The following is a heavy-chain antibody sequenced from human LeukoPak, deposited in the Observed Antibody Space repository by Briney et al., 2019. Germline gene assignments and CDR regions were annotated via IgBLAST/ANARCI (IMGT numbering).Heavy chain of an antibody. V-gene: IGHV1-24*01. J-gene: IGHJ4*02. CDR2: FDPEDGET. CDR3: ATEGKMVRGVYTDY. Sequence: ASVKVSCKVSGYTLTELSMHWVRQAPGKGLEWMGRFDPEDGETIYAQKFQGRVTMTADTSTDTAYMELSSRRSEDTAVYYCATEGKMVRGVYTDYWGQGTLVTVSS. D-gene: IGHD3-10*01. CDR1: GYTLTELS.